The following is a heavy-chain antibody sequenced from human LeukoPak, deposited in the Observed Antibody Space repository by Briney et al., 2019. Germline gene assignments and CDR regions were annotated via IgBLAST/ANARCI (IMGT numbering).Heavy chain of an antibody. J-gene: IGHJ4*02. CDR3: ATNIASLPVDSFDY. CDR2: ISDSGGGT. V-gene: IGHV3-23*01. D-gene: IGHD6-6*01. Sequence: VGSLTLSCAASGFTFSSYAMSWLRQAPGKGLEWVSAISDSGGGTYYAVSVKGRFTISRDNSKNTLYLQMNRLRADDTAVYYCATNIASLPVDSFDYWGQGGLVTVSS. CDR1: GFTFSSYA.